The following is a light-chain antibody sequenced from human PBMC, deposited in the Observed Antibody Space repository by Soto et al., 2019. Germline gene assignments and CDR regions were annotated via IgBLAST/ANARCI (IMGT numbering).Light chain of an antibody. V-gene: IGLV2-14*01. CDR3: SSYAGSNPYV. J-gene: IGLJ1*01. Sequence: QSVLTQPASVSGSPGQSITISCTGTSSDVGGYNYVAWYQQHPGKVPRLMIYEVSNRPSGVSNRFSGSKSGSTASLTISGLQAEDEADYYCSSYAGSNPYVFGTGTKVTVL. CDR1: SSDVGGYNY. CDR2: EVS.